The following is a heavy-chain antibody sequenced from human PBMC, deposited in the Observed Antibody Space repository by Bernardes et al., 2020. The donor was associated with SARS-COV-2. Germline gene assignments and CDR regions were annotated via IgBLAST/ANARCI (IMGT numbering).Heavy chain of an antibody. V-gene: IGHV4-4*07. CDR2: IYTSGST. Sequence: SETLSLTCTVSGGSISSYYWSWIRQPAGKGLEWIGRIYTSGSTNYNPSLKSRVTMSVNTSKNQFSLKLSSVTAADTAVYYCARDLYYYDSSGYYPRTGYYYYYYGMDVWGQGTTVTVSS. D-gene: IGHD3-22*01. J-gene: IGHJ6*02. CDR3: ARDLYYYDSSGYYPRTGYYYYYYGMDV. CDR1: GGSISSYY.